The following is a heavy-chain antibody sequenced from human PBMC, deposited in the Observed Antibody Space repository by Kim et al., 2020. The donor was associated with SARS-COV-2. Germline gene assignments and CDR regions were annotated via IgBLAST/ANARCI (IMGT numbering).Heavy chain of an antibody. CDR1: GFTFSSYS. J-gene: IGHJ3*02. Sequence: GGSLRLSCAASGFTFSSYSMNWVRQAPGKGLEWVSSISATSTYIYYADSLKGRFTISRDNAESSLYLQMNGLRAEDTAVYYCAREPRIQLWLRPGDAFDIWGQGTMVTVSS. CDR2: ISATSTYI. D-gene: IGHD5-18*01. CDR3: AREPRIQLWLRPGDAFDI. V-gene: IGHV3-21*01.